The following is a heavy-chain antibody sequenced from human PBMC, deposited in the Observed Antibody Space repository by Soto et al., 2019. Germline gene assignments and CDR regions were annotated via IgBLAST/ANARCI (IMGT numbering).Heavy chain of an antibody. CDR2: IYYSGTT. CDR3: ARTNYDNCGCLDS. D-gene: IGHD3-22*01. V-gene: IGHV4-4*02. Sequence: QVQMQESGPGLVKPSGTLSLTCDVSCGSITNTNWWSWVRQSPGKGLEWIGEIYYSGTTKYNPSLKSLVTISVGQSKKQVSLNLMSVTAADTAMYYCARTNYDNCGCLDSGGQGTLVTVSS. J-gene: IGHJ4*02. CDR1: CGSITNTNW.